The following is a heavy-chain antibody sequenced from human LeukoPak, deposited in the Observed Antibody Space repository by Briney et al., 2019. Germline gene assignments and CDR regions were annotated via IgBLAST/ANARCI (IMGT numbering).Heavy chain of an antibody. D-gene: IGHD1-20*01. CDR2: ISSSGSTI. CDR1: GFTFSDYY. V-gene: IGHV3-11*04. Sequence: PGGSLRLSCAASGFTFSDYYMSWIRQAPGKGLEWVSYISSSGSTIYHADSVKGRFTISRDNAKNSLYLQMNSLRAEDTAVYYCARGLARYNWNLDYWGQGTLVTVSS. J-gene: IGHJ4*02. CDR3: ARGLARYNWNLDY.